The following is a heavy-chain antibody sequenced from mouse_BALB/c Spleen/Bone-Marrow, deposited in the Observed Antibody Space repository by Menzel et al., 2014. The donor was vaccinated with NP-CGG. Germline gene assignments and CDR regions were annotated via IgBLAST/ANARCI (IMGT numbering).Heavy chain of an antibody. D-gene: IGHD1-1*01. CDR1: GFSLTGYG. CDR3: AREPTVVAGAWFAY. V-gene: IGHV2-6-7*01. J-gene: IGHJ3*01. Sequence: VKLVESGPGLVAPSQSLSITCTVPGFSLTGYGVNWVRQPPGKGLEWLGMIWGDGSTDYNSALKSRLSISKDNSKSQVFLKMNSLQTDDTARYYCAREPTVVAGAWFAYWGQGTLVTVSA. CDR2: IWGDGST.